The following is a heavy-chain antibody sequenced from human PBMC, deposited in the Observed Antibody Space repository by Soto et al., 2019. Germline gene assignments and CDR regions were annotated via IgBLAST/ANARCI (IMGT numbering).Heavy chain of an antibody. D-gene: IGHD2-15*01. CDR2: IIPISGTT. J-gene: IGHJ6*02. V-gene: IGHV1-69*13. CDR1: GGTFSTHA. Sequence: ASVKVSCKASGGTFSTHAIIWVRQAPGHGLEWMGGIIPISGTTYYTQKFQGRVTITADEPTSTAFMELSSLKSDDTAVFYCERGYCSGGNCYSGMDLWGQGTMVTVSS. CDR3: ERGYCSGGNCYSGMDL.